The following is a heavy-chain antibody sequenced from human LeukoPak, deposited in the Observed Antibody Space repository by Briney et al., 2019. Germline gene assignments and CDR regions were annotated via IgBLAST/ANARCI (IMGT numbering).Heavy chain of an antibody. CDR1: GYTFTSYG. J-gene: IGHJ4*02. CDR3: ARDRLFDWLIASLHLDY. V-gene: IGHV1-18*01. CDR2: ISAYNGNT. Sequence: ASVKVSCKASGYTFTSYGISWVRQAPGQGLEWMGWISAYNGNTNYAQKLQGRVTMTTDTPTSTAYMELRSLRSDDTAVYYCARDRLFDWLIASLHLDYWGQGTLVTVSS. D-gene: IGHD3-9*01.